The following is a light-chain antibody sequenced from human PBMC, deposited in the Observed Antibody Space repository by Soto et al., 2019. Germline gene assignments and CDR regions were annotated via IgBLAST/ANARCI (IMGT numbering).Light chain of an antibody. CDR3: QQRSNWPIT. Sequence: IVISQSPTTLSVSPGERATLSCRASQSVSSYLAWYQQKPGQAPRLLIYDASNRATGIPARFSGSGSGTDFTLTISSLEPEDFAVYYCQQRSNWPITFGQGTRLEIK. J-gene: IGKJ5*01. CDR1: QSVSSY. CDR2: DAS. V-gene: IGKV3-11*01.